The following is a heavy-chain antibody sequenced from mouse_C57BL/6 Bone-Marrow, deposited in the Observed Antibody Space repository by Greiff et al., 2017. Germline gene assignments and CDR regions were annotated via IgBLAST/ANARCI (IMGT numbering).Heavy chain of an antibody. V-gene: IGHV1-15*01. D-gene: IGHD1-1*01. CDR1: GYTFTDYE. CDR3: TRPRATVVPDYVDY. J-gene: IGHJ2*01. Sequence: QVQLQQSGAELVRPGASVTLSCKASGYTFTDYEMHWVKQTPVHGLEWIGAIDPETGGTAYNQKFKGKAILTADKSSSTAYMELRSLTSEDSAVYYCTRPRATVVPDYVDYWGQGTTLTVSS. CDR2: IDPETGGT.